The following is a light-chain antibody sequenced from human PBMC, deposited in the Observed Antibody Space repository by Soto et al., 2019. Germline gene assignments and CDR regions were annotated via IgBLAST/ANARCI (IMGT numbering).Light chain of an antibody. CDR3: CSYAGSHTYV. V-gene: IGLV2-11*01. CDR1: SSDVGGYDS. Sequence: QSALTQPASVSGSPGQSITISCSGTSSDVGGYDSVSWYQQHPGKAPKLIIYDVRKRPSGVPDRFSGSKSGNTASLTISGLQAEDEADYFCCSYAGSHTYVFGTGTKLTVL. J-gene: IGLJ1*01. CDR2: DVR.